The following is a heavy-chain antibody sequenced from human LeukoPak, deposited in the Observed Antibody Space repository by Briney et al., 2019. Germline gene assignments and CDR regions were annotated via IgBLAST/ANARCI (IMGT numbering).Heavy chain of an antibody. D-gene: IGHD4-23*01. Sequence: WIGWVRQPPGKGLEWIGEIYHSGSTNYNPSLKSRVTISVDKSKNQFSLKLSSVTAADTAVYYCARVGVLSTVDFDYWGQGTLVTVSS. CDR3: ARVGVLSTVDFDY. CDR1: W. V-gene: IGHV4-4*02. J-gene: IGHJ4*02. CDR2: IYHSGST.